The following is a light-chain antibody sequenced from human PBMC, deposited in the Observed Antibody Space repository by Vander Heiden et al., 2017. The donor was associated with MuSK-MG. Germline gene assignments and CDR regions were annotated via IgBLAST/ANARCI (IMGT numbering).Light chain of an antibody. V-gene: IGKV3-11*01. CDR3: QQRDYWPLT. CDR1: QSVDTY. J-gene: IGKJ4*01. CDR2: DAS. Sequence: EIGLTQSPATLSLSPGERATLSCRASQSVDTYLAWFQQTPGQAPRLLIYDASTRASGTPARFSGRGSGTDFTLTISSLEPEDFAVFYCQQRDYWPLTFGGGTKVE.